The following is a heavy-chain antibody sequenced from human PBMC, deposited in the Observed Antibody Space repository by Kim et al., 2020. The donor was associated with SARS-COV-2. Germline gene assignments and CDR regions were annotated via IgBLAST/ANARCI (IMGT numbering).Heavy chain of an antibody. J-gene: IGHJ2*01. Sequence: SVKVSCKASGGTFSSYAISWVRQAPGQGLEWMGGIIPIFGTANYAQKFQGRVTITADESTSTAYMELSSLRSEDTAVYYCAAGYCSGGSCYSDWYFDLWGRGTLVTVSS. D-gene: IGHD2-15*01. CDR3: AAGYCSGGSCYSDWYFDL. V-gene: IGHV1-69*13. CDR1: GGTFSSYA. CDR2: IIPIFGTA.